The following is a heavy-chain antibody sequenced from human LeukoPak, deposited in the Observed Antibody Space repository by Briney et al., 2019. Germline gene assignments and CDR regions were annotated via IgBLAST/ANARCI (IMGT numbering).Heavy chain of an antibody. Sequence: GASVKVSCKASGCTFSSYTISWVRQAPGQGLEWMGRIIPIRGIANYAQKFQGRVTITADKSTSSAYMELSSLRAEDTAVYYCARDDGFLDYNTHLWFDPWGQGTLVTVSS. CDR2: IIPIRGIA. CDR1: GCTFSSYT. CDR3: ARDDGFLDYNTHLWFDP. D-gene: IGHD3/OR15-3a*01. V-gene: IGHV1-69*04. J-gene: IGHJ5*02.